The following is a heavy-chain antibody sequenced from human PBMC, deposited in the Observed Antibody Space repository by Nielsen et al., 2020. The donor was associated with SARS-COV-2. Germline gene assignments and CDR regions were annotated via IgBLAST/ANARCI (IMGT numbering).Heavy chain of an antibody. CDR3: ARKEFFDDAFDV. D-gene: IGHD2/OR15-2a*01. CDR2: IYESGLT. CDR1: GGSIAWNNW. J-gene: IGHJ3*01. V-gene: IGHV4-4*02. Sequence: SETLSLTCAVSGGSIAWNNWYAWVRQSPGKGLEWIGEIYESGLTRYNPPLMSRVSISIDKSRNQFFLHLTSVTAADAAVYFCARKEFFDDAFDVWGQGTVVTVSS.